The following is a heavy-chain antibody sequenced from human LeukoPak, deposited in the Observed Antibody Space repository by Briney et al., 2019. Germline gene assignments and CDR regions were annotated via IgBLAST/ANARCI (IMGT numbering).Heavy chain of an antibody. CDR3: ARQRADYYYYYADV. V-gene: IGHV4-39*01. Sequence: KPSETLSLTCTVSGGSINSANYYWGWLRQPPGKGLEWIGSIYYSETTYDNPSLKSRVTISIETSKNQFSLKLSSVTASDTAVYYCARQRADYYYYYADVWGKGTTVAVS. J-gene: IGHJ6*03. CDR1: GGSINSANYY. CDR2: IYYSETT.